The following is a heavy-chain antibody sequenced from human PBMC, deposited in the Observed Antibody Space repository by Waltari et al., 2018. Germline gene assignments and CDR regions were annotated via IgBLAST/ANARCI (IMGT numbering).Heavy chain of an antibody. V-gene: IGHV4-31*02. CDR3: ARGAGDATLDY. J-gene: IGHJ4*02. Sequence: VQLLESGGGLVQPGGSLRLSCAASGFTFSSYAMSWVRQAPGKGLEWIGYIYYSGSTYYNPSLKSRVTISVDTSKNQFSLKLSSVTAADTAVYYCARGAGDATLDYWGQGTLVTVSS. D-gene: IGHD2-15*01. CDR2: IYYSGST. CDR1: GFTFSSYA.